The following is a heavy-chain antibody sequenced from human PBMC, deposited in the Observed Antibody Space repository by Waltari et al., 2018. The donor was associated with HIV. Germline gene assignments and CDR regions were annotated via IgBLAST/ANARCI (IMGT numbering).Heavy chain of an antibody. CDR3: ARRSGGPTRNLDY. CDR1: GYRFSTYW. J-gene: IGHJ4*02. V-gene: IGHV5-51*03. D-gene: IGHD6-19*01. Sequence: EVQLAQSGPEVKTPGESPKFSCLGSGYRFSTYWIGWVRQMPGKGLEWMGIIYPGDSDTRYSPSFHGQVTISADKSISTAYLQWSSLKASDTAMYYCARRSGGPTRNLDYWGQGTLVIVSS. CDR2: IYPGDSDT.